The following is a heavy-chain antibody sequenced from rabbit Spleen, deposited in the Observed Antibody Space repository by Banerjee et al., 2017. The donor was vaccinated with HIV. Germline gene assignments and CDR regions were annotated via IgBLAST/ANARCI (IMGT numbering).Heavy chain of an antibody. V-gene: IGHV1S40*01. CDR1: GFYFRTYT. CDR3: GVDLNYYDL. D-gene: IGHD1-1*01. Sequence: QSLEESGGDLVKPGASLPLTCTAAGFYFRTYTMGWVCQAPGKGLEWIGCIYAGSGSASNARWAKARFTISKASSSTVTLKMTSLTAAVSARYFCGVDLNYYDLWGPGTLVTVS. J-gene: IGHJ4*01. CDR2: IYAGSGSA.